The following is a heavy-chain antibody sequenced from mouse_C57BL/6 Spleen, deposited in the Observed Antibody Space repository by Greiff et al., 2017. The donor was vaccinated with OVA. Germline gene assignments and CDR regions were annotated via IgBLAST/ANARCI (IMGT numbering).Heavy chain of an antibody. J-gene: IGHJ1*03. CDR1: GFTFTDYY. V-gene: IGHV7-3*01. Sequence: EVQRVESGGGLVQPGGSLSLSCAASGFTFTDYYMSWVRQPPGKALEWLGFIRNKANGYTTEYSASVKGRFTISRDNSQSILYLQMNALRAEDSATYYCARLLLHWYFDVWGTGTTVTVSS. D-gene: IGHD1-1*01. CDR2: IRNKANGYTT. CDR3: ARLLLHWYFDV.